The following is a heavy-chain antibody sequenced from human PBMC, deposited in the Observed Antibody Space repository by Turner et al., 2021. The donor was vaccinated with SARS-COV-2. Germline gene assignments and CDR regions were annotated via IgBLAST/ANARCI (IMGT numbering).Heavy chain of an antibody. CDR2: MYSGGTT. Sequence: EVQLVQSGGGLVQPGGSVSLSCTASGFTGSNNYMSWVRQGLGKVLEGVSRMYSGGTTKDADSVKGRFTISRDNSKNTLYLQMNSLRAEDTAVFYWARGEIRGVTGDYWGRGTLVTVSS. CDR1: GFTGSNNY. V-gene: IGHV3-66*01. D-gene: IGHD3-10*01. CDR3: ARGEIRGVTGDY. J-gene: IGHJ4*02.